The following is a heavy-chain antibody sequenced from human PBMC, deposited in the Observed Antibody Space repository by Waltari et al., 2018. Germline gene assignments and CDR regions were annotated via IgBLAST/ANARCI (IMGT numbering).Heavy chain of an antibody. Sequence: QVQLQQWGAGLLKPSETLSLTCAVYGGSFSGYYWSWIRQPPGKGLEWIGEINHSGSTNYNPSLKSRVTISVDTSKNQFSLKLSSLTAADTAVYYCARAPPKKAAAGTNWFDPWGQGTLVTVSS. CDR1: GGSFSGYY. CDR2: INHSGST. V-gene: IGHV4-34*01. J-gene: IGHJ5*02. D-gene: IGHD6-13*01. CDR3: ARAPPKKAAAGTNWFDP.